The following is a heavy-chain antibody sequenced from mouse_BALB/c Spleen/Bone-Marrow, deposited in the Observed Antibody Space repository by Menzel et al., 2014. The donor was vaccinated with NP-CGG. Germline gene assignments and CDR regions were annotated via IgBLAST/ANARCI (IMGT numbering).Heavy chain of an antibody. Sequence: EVKLVESGGGLVQPGGSRKLSCAASGFTFSSFGMHWVRQAPEKGLEWVAYISSGSSTIYYADTVKGRFTISRDNPKNTLFLQTTSLRSEDTAMYYCARSISHYYGSNWYFDVWGAGTTVTVSS. CDR1: GFTFSSFG. CDR3: ARSISHYYGSNWYFDV. J-gene: IGHJ1*01. D-gene: IGHD1-1*01. V-gene: IGHV5-17*02. CDR2: ISSGSSTI.